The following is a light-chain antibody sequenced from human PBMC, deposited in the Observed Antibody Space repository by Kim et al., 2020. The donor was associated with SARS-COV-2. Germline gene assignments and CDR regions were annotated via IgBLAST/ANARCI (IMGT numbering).Light chain of an antibody. V-gene: IGKV1-5*03. Sequence: ASVGDRVTITGRASQSISTWLAWYQQKPGKAPKLLIYRESSLERVVPSNFSASGSGTEFTLTINHLQPDDIATYYCQEYSGYWTFGQGTKVDIK. CDR3: QEYSGYWT. CDR1: QSISTW. CDR2: RES. J-gene: IGKJ1*01.